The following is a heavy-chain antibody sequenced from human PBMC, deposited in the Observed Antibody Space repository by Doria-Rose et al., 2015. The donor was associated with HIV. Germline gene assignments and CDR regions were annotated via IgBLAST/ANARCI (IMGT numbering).Heavy chain of an antibody. Sequence: GSTLTAYAVHWARQPPGKGLEWAAVISYDGNNKYYADSVKGRFTISRDKSKNTLYLQMNNLRAEDTAVYYCARGEYYYDSSGFQYWGQGTLVTVSS. CDR3: ARGEYYYDSSGFQY. D-gene: IGHD3-22*01. CDR2: ISYDGNNK. CDR1: GSTLTAYA. V-gene: IGHV3-30-3*01. J-gene: IGHJ4*02.